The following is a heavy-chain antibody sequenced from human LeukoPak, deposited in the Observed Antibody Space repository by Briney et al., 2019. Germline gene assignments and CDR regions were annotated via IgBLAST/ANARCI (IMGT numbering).Heavy chain of an antibody. V-gene: IGHV3-43*02. CDR3: ARDLAFGELALCY. CDR2: ISGDGGST. D-gene: IGHD3-10*01. J-gene: IGHJ4*02. CDR1: GFTFDDYA. Sequence: PGGSLRLSCAASGFTFDDYAMHWVRQASGKGLEWVSLISGDGGSTYYADSVKGRFTISRDNSKNTLYLQMNSLRAEDTAVYYCARDLAFGELALCYWGQGTLVTVST.